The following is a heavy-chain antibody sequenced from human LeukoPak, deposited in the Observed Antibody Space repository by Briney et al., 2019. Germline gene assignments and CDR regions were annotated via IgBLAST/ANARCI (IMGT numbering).Heavy chain of an antibody. CDR1: GYTFTDYY. J-gene: IGHJ4*02. CDR3: ARANFLYCSSSTCLFDY. V-gene: IGHV1-2*02. CDR2: INPNDGDT. D-gene: IGHD2-2*01. Sequence: ASAKVSCKASGYTFTDYYMHWVRQAPGQGFEWMGWINPNDGDTNYAQKFQGRVTMTRDTSISTANMAVSRLRSDDTAVYYCARANFLYCSSSTCLFDYWGQGTLVTVSS.